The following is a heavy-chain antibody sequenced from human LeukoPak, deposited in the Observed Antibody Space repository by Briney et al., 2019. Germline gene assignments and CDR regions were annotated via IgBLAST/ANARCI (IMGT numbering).Heavy chain of an antibody. CDR3: ALFGELTYGFDY. Sequence: VASVKVSCKASGYTFTSYGISWVRQAPGQGLEWMGWISAYNGNTNYAQKLQGRVTMTRNTSISTAYMELGSLRSEDTAVYYCALFGELTYGFDYWGQGTLVTVSS. CDR2: ISAYNGNT. D-gene: IGHD3-10*02. J-gene: IGHJ4*02. V-gene: IGHV1-18*01. CDR1: GYTFTSYG.